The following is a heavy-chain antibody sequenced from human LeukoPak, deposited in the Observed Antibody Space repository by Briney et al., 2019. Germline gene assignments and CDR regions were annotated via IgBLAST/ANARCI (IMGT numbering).Heavy chain of an antibody. Sequence: SETLSLTCTVSGYSISSGYYWGWIRQPPGKGLEWIGTIYHSGNTYYNPSLASRVIILVDTSKNEFSLQLGSVTAADTAVYYCARASYSYDINGWVPFDYWGQGTLVTVSS. CDR1: GYSISSGYY. D-gene: IGHD3-22*01. CDR3: ARASYSYDINGWVPFDY. J-gene: IGHJ4*02. CDR2: IYHSGNT. V-gene: IGHV4-38-2*02.